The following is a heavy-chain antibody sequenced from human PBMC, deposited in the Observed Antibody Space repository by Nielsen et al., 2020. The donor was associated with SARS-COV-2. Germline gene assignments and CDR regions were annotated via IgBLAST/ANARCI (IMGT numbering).Heavy chain of an antibody. V-gene: IGHV4-4*07. J-gene: IGHJ4*02. CDR2: IYTSGST. Sequence: SETLSLTCTVSGGSISSYYWSWIRQPAGKGLEWIGRIYTSGSTNYNPSLKSRVTMSVDTSKDQFSLKLSSVTAADTAVYYCARVGDCGDSVDFDYWGQGTLVTVSS. CDR3: ARVGDCGDSVDFDY. CDR1: GGSISSYY. D-gene: IGHD4-17*01.